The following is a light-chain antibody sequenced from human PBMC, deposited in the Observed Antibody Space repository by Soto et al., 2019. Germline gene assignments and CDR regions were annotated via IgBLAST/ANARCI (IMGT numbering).Light chain of an antibody. Sequence: EIVMTQSPATLSVSPGEGATLSCRASQSVSSNLAWYQQKPGQAPRLLIYDASSLATGIPARFGGSGSGTEFTLTISSLQSEDFAVYYCQQYNKCPLTFGGGTKVEIK. CDR2: DAS. CDR1: QSVSSN. V-gene: IGKV3-15*01. J-gene: IGKJ4*01. CDR3: QQYNKCPLT.